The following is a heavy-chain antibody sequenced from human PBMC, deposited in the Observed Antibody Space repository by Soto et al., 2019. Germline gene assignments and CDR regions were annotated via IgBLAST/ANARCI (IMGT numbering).Heavy chain of an antibody. J-gene: IGHJ4*02. V-gene: IGHV1-46*01. Sequence: ASVKVSCKASGYTFTSYYMHWVRQAPGQGLEWMGIINPSGGSTSYAQKFQGRVTMTRDTSTSTVYMELSSLRSEDTAVYYCARGTEEYYDSSGYYFSYFDYWGQGNLVTVS. D-gene: IGHD3-22*01. CDR1: GYTFTSYY. CDR2: INPSGGST. CDR3: ARGTEEYYDSSGYYFSYFDY.